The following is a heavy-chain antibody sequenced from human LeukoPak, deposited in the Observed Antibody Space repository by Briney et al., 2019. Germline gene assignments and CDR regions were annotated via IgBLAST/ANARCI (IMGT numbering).Heavy chain of an antibody. V-gene: IGHV4-59*01. CDR3: ARGVEGTTIGHYFDY. J-gene: IGHJ4*02. CDR1: GGSISSYY. CDR2: IYYSGST. Sequence: PSETLSLTCTVSGGSISSYYWSWIRQPPGKGLEWIGYIYYSGSTNYNPSLKSRVTISVDTSKNQFSLKLSSVTAADTAVYYCARGVEGTTIGHYFDYWGQGTLVTVSS. D-gene: IGHD1-26*01.